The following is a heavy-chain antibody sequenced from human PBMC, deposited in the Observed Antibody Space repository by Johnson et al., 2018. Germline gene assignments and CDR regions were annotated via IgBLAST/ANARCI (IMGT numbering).Heavy chain of an antibody. CDR3: ARDSGAAYCGGDCYPDAFDI. CDR1: GGTFSSYA. D-gene: IGHD2-21*02. Sequence: QVQLVQSGAEVKKXGSSVKVSCKASGGTFSSYAISWVRQAPGQGLEWMGGIIPIFGAANYAQQFQGRITITADESTSPAYMELSSLRSEATAVYYCARDSGAAYCGGDCYPDAFDIWGQGTMVTVSS. V-gene: IGHV1-69*01. CDR2: IIPIFGAA. J-gene: IGHJ3*02.